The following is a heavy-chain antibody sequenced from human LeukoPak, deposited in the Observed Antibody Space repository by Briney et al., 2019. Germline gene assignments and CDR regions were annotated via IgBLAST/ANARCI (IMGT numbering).Heavy chain of an antibody. D-gene: IGHD1-26*01. V-gene: IGHV3-53*05. Sequence: GGSLRLSXAASGFTVSSNYMSWVRQAPGKGLEWVSVIYSGGSTYYADSVKGRFTISRDNSKNTLYLQMNSLRAEDTAVYYCARGELPFVYYWGQGTLVTVSS. CDR3: ARGELPFVYY. CDR2: IYSGGST. CDR1: GFTVSSNY. J-gene: IGHJ4*02.